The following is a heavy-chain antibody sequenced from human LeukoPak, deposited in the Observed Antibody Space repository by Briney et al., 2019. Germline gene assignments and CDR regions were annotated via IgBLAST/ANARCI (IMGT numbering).Heavy chain of an antibody. V-gene: IGHV1-18*01. J-gene: IGHJ6*02. CDR1: GYTFTSYG. CDR2: ISAYNGNT. CDR3: ARPPRGYYGMDV. Sequence: ASVKVSCKASGYTFTSYGISWVRQAPGQGLEWMGWISAYNGNTNYAQKFQGRVTITRDTSASTAYMELSSLRSENTAVYYCARPPRGYYGMDVWGQGTTVTVSS.